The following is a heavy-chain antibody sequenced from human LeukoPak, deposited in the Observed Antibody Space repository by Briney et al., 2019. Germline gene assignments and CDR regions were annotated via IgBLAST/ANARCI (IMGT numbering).Heavy chain of an antibody. J-gene: IGHJ4*02. D-gene: IGHD3-3*01. CDR1: GFSFSDYY. V-gene: IGHV3-21*01. CDR2: ISSGSVYK. Sequence: PGGSLRLSCVGSGFSFSDYYMNWVRQAPGKGLEWLSSISSGSVYKYDADSVRGRFTISRDNAKSSLYLQMNSLRVEDTAVYYCARGRRDRGYYPDYWGQGTLVTVSS. CDR3: ARGRRDRGYYPDY.